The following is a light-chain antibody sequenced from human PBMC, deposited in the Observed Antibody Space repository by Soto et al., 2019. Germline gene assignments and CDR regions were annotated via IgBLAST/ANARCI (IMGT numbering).Light chain of an antibody. CDR1: SSNIGNNY. CDR3: GTWDSSLSTGRV. Sequence: QSVLTQPPSVSAAPGQKVTISCSGSSSNIGNNYVSWYQQLPGTAPKLLIYENNKRPSGIPDRFSGSKSGTSATLGITGLQTGDEADYYCGTWDSSLSTGRVLGGGTKLTVL. J-gene: IGLJ3*02. V-gene: IGLV1-51*02. CDR2: ENN.